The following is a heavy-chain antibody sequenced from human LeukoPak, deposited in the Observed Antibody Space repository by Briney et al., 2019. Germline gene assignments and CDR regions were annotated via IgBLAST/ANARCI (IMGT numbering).Heavy chain of an antibody. CDR1: GFTFSSYG. Sequence: PGGSLRLSCAASGFTFSSYGMHWVRQAPGKGLEWVAVIWYDGSNKYYADSVKGRFTISRDNSKNTLYLQMNSLRAEDTAVYYCARSGSRGAAPDPFDYWGQGTLVTVSS. V-gene: IGHV3-33*01. J-gene: IGHJ4*02. CDR2: IWYDGSNK. CDR3: ARSGSRGAAPDPFDY. D-gene: IGHD6-6*01.